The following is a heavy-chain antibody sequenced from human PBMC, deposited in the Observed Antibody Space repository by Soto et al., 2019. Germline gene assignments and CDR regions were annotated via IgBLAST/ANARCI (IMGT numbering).Heavy chain of an antibody. V-gene: IGHV1-2*04. CDR3: ASNVFRDTAMGPGNYYGMAV. Sequence: GASVKVSCKASGGTFSSYAICWVRHAPGQGLEWMGWINPNSGGTNYAQKFQGWVTMTRDTSISTAYMELSRLRSDDTAVYYCASNVFRDTAMGPGNYYGMAVWGQGTTVTVSS. D-gene: IGHD5-18*01. J-gene: IGHJ6*02. CDR2: INPNSGGT. CDR1: GGTFSSYA.